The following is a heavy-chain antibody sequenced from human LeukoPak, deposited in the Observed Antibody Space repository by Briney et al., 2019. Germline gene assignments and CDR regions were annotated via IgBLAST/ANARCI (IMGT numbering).Heavy chain of an antibody. V-gene: IGHV1-8*03. CDR1: GYTFTSYD. D-gene: IGHD2-2*01. J-gene: IGHJ4*02. CDR2: MNPNSGNT. Sequence: ASVKVSCKASGYTFTSYDINWVRQATGQGLEWMGWMNPNSGNTGYAQKFQGRVTITRNTSISTAYMELSSLRSEDTAVYHCARVYCSSTSCQIDYWGQGTLVTVSS. CDR3: ARVYCSSTSCQIDY.